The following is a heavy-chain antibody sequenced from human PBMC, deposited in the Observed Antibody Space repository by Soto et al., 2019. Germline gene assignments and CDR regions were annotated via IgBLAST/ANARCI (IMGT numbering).Heavy chain of an antibody. CDR3: AKAAPRAGTSRAYYYYPLDV. CDR1: GFTFRTYS. CDR2: ISSSSSTI. Sequence: LRLSCTVSGFTFRTYSLHWVRQAPGKGLEWVSFISSSSSTIYYADSVKGRFTISRDDARNSLSLQMNSRRDEDTAVYYCAKAAPRAGTSRAYYYYPLDVGGPGTTLTVSS. J-gene: IGHJ6*02. V-gene: IGHV3-48*02. D-gene: IGHD2-2*01.